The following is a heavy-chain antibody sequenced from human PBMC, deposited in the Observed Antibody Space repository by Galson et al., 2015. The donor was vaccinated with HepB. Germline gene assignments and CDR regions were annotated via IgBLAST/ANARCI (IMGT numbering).Heavy chain of an antibody. J-gene: IGHJ6*02. D-gene: IGHD6-6*01. V-gene: IGHV1-18*04. CDR3: ARDLAYDSSSSSSAETNYYYYGMDV. Sequence: SVKVSCKASGSTFTSYGISWVRQAPGQGLEWMGWISAYNGNTNYAQKLQGRVTMTTDTSTSTAYMELRSLRSDDTAVYYCARDLAYDSSSSSSAETNYYYYGMDVWGQGTTVTVSS. CDR2: ISAYNGNT. CDR1: GSTFTSYG.